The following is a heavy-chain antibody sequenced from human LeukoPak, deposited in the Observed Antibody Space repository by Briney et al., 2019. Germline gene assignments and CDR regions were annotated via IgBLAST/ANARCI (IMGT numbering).Heavy chain of an antibody. CDR2: VSGSDDRT. CDR3: AKFQTDDDALTGYFLTPPLDVFDI. J-gene: IGHJ3*02. CDR1: GFTFISYS. Sequence: GGSLRLSCTASGFTFISYSMSWVRQAPGKGLEWVSTVSGSDDRTYYAASVKGRFTISRDNFETTLYLQMDRLRAEDTAVYYCAKFQTDDDALTGYFLTPPLDVFDIWGQGTMVTVSS. D-gene: IGHD3-9*01. V-gene: IGHV3-23*01.